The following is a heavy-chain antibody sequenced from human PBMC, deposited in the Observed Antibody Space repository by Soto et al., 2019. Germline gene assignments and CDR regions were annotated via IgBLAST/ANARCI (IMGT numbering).Heavy chain of an antibody. CDR3: AHRNDYVWGSYRPSYYFDY. Sequence: VSGPTLVNPTQTLTLTCTFSGFSLSTSGVGVGWIRQPPGKALEWLALIYWNDDKRYSPSLKSRLTITKDTSKNQVVLTMTNMDPVDTATYYCAHRNDYVWGSYRPSYYFDYWGQGTLVTVSS. CDR1: GFSLSTSGVG. D-gene: IGHD3-16*02. J-gene: IGHJ4*02. V-gene: IGHV2-5*01. CDR2: IYWNDDK.